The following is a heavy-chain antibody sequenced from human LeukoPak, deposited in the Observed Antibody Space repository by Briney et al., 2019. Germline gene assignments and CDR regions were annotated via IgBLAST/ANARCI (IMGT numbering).Heavy chain of an antibody. CDR1: GYTFTSYD. D-gene: IGHD3-3*01. V-gene: IGHV1-8*01. Sequence: WASVKVSCKASGYTFTSYDINWVRQATGQGLEWMGWMNPNSGNTGYAQKFQGRVTMTRNTSISTAYMELSSLRSEDTAVYYCARPKAYYDFWSGYYYYYYGMDVWGQGTTVTVSS. CDR2: MNPNSGNT. CDR3: ARPKAYYDFWSGYYYYYYGMDV. J-gene: IGHJ6*02.